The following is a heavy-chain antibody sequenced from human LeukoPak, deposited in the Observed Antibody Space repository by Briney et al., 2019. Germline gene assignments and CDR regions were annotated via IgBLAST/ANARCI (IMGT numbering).Heavy chain of an antibody. D-gene: IGHD5-12*01. CDR2: IGLDGRST. CDR1: GFTFNDYA. J-gene: IGHJ4*02. V-gene: IGHV3-43D*04. Sequence: PGGSLRLSCAASGFTFNDYAMHWVRQAPGKGLEWVSLIGLDGRSTFYADSVKGRFTISRDNNRYSLYLQMNSLRAEDTALYYCATHGNSGYEEIDYWGQGTLVTVSS. CDR3: ATHGNSGYEEIDY.